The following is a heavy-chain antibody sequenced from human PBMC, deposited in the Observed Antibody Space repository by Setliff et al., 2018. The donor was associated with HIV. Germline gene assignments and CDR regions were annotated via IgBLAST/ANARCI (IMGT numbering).Heavy chain of an antibody. CDR1: GGSISSSDW. Sequence: NPSETLSLTCAVSGGSISSSDWWSWVRQPPGKGLEWIGEINHSGSTNYNPSLKSRATISVDKSKNQFSLKLSSVTAADTAVYYCARRSGWYDYWGQGTLVTVSS. CDR2: INHSGST. J-gene: IGHJ4*02. CDR3: ARRSGWYDY. D-gene: IGHD6-19*01. V-gene: IGHV4-4*02.